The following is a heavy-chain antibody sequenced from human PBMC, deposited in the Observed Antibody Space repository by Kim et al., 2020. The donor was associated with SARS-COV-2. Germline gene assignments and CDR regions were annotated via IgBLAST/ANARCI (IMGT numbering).Heavy chain of an antibody. J-gene: IGHJ6*02. CDR2: ISYDGSNK. V-gene: IGHV3-30*04. D-gene: IGHD5-18*01. CDR3: ARGDTAMGSYYYYGMDV. CDR1: GFTFSSYA. Sequence: GGSLRLSCAASGFTFSSYAMHWVRQAPGKGLEWVAVISYDGSNKYYADSVKGRFTISRDNSKNTLYLQMNSLRAEDTAVYYCARGDTAMGSYYYYGMDVWGQGTTVTVSS.